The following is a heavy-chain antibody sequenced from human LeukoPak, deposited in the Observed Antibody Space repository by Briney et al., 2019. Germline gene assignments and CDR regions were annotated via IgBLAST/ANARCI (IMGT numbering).Heavy chain of an antibody. D-gene: IGHD5-24*01. CDR1: GGSISSYY. J-gene: IGHJ4*02. Sequence: SETLSLTCTVSGGSISSYYWSWIRQPPGKGLEWIGYIYYSGSTNYNPSLKSRVTISVDTSKNQFSLKLSSVTAADTAVYYCARSRGREMATITRYWGQGTLVTVSS. CDR2: IYYSGST. V-gene: IGHV4-59*01. CDR3: ARSRGREMATITRY.